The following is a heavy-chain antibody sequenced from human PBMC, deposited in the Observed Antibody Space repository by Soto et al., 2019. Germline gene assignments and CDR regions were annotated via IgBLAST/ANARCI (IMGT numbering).Heavy chain of an antibody. CDR1: GYTFISYD. D-gene: IGHD6-13*01. CDR3: AVVIAAAGPFDY. Sequence: ASVKVSCKASGYTFISYDINWVRQATGQGLEWMGWMNPNSGNTGYAQKFQGRVTMTRNTSISTAYMELSSLRSEDTAVYYCAVVIAAAGPFDYWGQGTLVTVSS. CDR2: MNPNSGNT. V-gene: IGHV1-8*01. J-gene: IGHJ4*02.